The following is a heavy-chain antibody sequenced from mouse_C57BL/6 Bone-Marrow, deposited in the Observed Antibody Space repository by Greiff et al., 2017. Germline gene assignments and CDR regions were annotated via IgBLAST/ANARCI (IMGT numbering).Heavy chain of an antibody. CDR2: IYPGDGDT. D-gene: IGHD2-1*01. CDR1: GYAFSSSW. V-gene: IGHV1-82*01. J-gene: IGHJ4*01. Sequence: QVQLQQSGPELVKPGASVKISCKASGYAFSSSWMNWVKQRPGKGLEWIGRIYPGDGDTNYNGKFKGKATLTADKSSSTAYMQLSSLTSEDSAVYFCATPLLCDYWGQGTSVTVSS. CDR3: ATPLLCDY.